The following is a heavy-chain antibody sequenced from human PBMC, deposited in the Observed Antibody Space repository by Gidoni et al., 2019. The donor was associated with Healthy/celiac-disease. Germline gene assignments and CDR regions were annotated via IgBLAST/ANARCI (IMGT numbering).Heavy chain of an antibody. D-gene: IGHD6-19*01. CDR3: ARGLMDVAGAGMQYYYGMDV. Sequence: QVQLVQSGAEVKKPGSSVKVSCKASGGTFSSYAISWVRQAPGQGLEWMGGIIPIFGTANYAQKFQGRVTITADESTSTAYMELSSLRSEDTAVYYCARGLMDVAGAGMQYYYGMDVWGQGTTVTVSS. J-gene: IGHJ6*02. CDR2: IIPIFGTA. V-gene: IGHV1-69*01. CDR1: GGTFSSYA.